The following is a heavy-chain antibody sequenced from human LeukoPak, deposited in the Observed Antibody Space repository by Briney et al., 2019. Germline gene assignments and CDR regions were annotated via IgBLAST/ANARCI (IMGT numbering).Heavy chain of an antibody. Sequence: SQTLSLTCAISGDSVSSNSAAWNWIRQSPSRGLEWLGRTYYRSKWYNDYAVSVKSRITINPDTSKNQFSLKLSSVTAADTAVYYCARGAVTTAYYYYYYMDVWGKGTTVTVSS. V-gene: IGHV6-1*01. J-gene: IGHJ6*03. CDR1: GDSVSSNSAA. D-gene: IGHD4-11*01. CDR3: ARGAVTTAYYYYYYMDV. CDR2: TYYRSKWYN.